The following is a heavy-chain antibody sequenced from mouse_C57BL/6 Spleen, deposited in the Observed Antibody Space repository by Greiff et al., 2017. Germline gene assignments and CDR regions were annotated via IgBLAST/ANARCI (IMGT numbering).Heavy chain of an antibody. J-gene: IGHJ4*01. CDR1: GYTFTSYN. CDR2: IYPGNGDT. CDR3: ASLSSGYVRYYAMDY. V-gene: IGHV1-12*01. D-gene: IGHD3-2*02. Sequence: QSGAELVRPGASVKMSCKASGYTFTSYNMHWVKQTPRQGLEWIGAIYPGNGDTSYNQKFKGKATLTVDKSSSTAYMQLSSLTSEDSAVYFGASLSSGYVRYYAMDYWGQGTSVTVSS.